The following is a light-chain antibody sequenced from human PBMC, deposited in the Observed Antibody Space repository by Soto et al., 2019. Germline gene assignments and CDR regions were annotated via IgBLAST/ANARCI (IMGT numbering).Light chain of an antibody. V-gene: IGKV3-20*01. CDR1: QSLSVSY. CDR3: HQFGYFPQT. Sequence: EIVLTKSPGTLSLSPGDRATLSCRASQSLSVSYIAWYQQRPGQAPRLLIYGTSTRATGIPDRFSGSGSGTDFTLAISIQEPEDLDVYYCHQFGYFPQTFGQGTTVEI. J-gene: IGKJ1*01. CDR2: GTS.